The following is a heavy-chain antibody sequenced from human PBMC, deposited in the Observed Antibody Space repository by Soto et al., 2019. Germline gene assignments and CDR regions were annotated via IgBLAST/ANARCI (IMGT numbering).Heavy chain of an antibody. V-gene: IGHV4-31*03. J-gene: IGHJ1*01. CDR2: IFYSGAT. CDR1: GDSINSADLF. D-gene: IGHD3-22*01. CDR3: ANTKGAYSYDTSY. Sequence: TLSLACTVSGDSINSADLFWTWIRQKPGKGLEWIGYIFYSGATYYNPSLRTRVTISIDKSKNHFSLHLGSVTAADTAVYYCANTKGAYSYDTSYWGQGTLVTVYS.